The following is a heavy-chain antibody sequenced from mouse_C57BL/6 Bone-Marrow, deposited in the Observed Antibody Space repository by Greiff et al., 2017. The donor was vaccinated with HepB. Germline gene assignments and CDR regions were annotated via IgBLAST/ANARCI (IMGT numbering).Heavy chain of an antibody. CDR1: GFNIKDDY. V-gene: IGHV14-4*01. CDR3: TNGNPYYYAMDY. Sequence: VQLQQSGAELVRPGASVKLSCPASGFNIKDDYMHWVKQRPEQGLEWIGWIDPENGDTEYASKFQGKATITADTSSNTAYLQLSSLTSEDTAVYYCTNGNPYYYAMDYWGQGTSVTVSS. J-gene: IGHJ4*01. CDR2: IDPENGDT. D-gene: IGHD2-1*01.